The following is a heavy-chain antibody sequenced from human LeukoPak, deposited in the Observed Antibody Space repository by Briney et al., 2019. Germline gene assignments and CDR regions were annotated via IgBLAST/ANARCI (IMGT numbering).Heavy chain of an antibody. CDR2: IIPILGIA. D-gene: IGHD6-19*01. V-gene: IGHV1-69*04. J-gene: IGHJ4*02. Sequence: ASVKVSCKASGGTFSSYTISWVRQAPGQGLEWTGRIIPILGIANYAQKFQGRVTITADKSTSTAYMELSSLRSEGTAVYYCARDVEVAGLRGFDYWGQGTLVTVSS. CDR3: ARDVEVAGLRGFDY. CDR1: GGTFSSYT.